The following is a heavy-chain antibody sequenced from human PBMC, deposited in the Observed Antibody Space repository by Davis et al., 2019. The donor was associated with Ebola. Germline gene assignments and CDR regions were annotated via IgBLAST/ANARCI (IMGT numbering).Heavy chain of an antibody. J-gene: IGHJ4*02. CDR3: ARAVPATQNLDY. Sequence: AASVKVFCTTSGYTFTAYFIHWVRRAPGEGLEWMGWINPNTGGTNSAQKFQGRVTMTRATSMTTAYMELNGLGSDDTAVYYCARAVPATQNLDYWGQGTLVTVSS. V-gene: IGHV1-2*02. CDR2: INPNTGGT. CDR1: GYTFTAYF. D-gene: IGHD2-15*01.